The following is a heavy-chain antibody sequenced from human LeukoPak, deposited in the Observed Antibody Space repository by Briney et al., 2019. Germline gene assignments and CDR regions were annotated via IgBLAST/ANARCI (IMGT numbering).Heavy chain of an antibody. CDR2: IYPDDSDT. Sequence: GESLKISCKHSEYSFPNYCIGWVRQMPGKGLEWMGIIYPDDSDTRYSPSFQGQVTISADKSISTAYLQWSSLKASDTAMYYCARLGCGGDCYSGELDYWGQGTLVTVSS. J-gene: IGHJ4*02. CDR3: ARLGCGGDCYSGELDY. V-gene: IGHV5-51*01. CDR1: EYSFPNYC. D-gene: IGHD2-21*02.